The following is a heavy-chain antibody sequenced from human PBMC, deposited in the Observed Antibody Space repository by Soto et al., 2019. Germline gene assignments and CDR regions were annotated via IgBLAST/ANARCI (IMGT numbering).Heavy chain of an antibody. D-gene: IGHD1-1*01. CDR2: MNPNSGNT. J-gene: IGHJ4*02. Sequence: QVQLVQSGAEVKKPGASVKVSCKASGYTFTSYDISWVRQATGQGLEWMGWMNPNSGNTVYAQKLQGRVTMTRNTSISTAYMVLSSLRSDDMAVYYCEIDKVVGATGNWGQGTLVTVSS. V-gene: IGHV1-8*01. CDR3: EIDKVVGATGN. CDR1: GYTFTSYD.